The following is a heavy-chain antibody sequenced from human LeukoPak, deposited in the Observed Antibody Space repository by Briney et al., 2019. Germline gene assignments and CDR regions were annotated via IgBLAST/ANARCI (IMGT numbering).Heavy chain of an antibody. CDR2: ISSSSSYI. Sequence: GGSLRLSCAASGFTFSSYSMNWVRQAPGKGLEWVSSISSSSSYIYYADSVKGRFTIPRDNAKNSLYLQMNSLRAEDTAVYYCARDRVIRVDYYYYGMDVWGQGTTVTVSS. CDR1: GFTFSSYS. J-gene: IGHJ6*02. V-gene: IGHV3-21*01. CDR3: ARDRVIRVDYYYYGMDV. D-gene: IGHD4-17*01.